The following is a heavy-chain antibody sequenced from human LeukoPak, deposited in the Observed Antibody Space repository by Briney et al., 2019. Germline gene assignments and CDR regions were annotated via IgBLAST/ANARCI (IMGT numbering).Heavy chain of an antibody. Sequence: PSETLSLTPAVSGFSISSGYYWGWIRQPPGKGLEWIGIIYHSGRAYYSPSLKSRVTISVDTSKNQFSLHLSSMTAADTAVYYCAREGTSGWYNFWGQGTLVTVSS. D-gene: IGHD6-19*01. CDR1: GFSISSGYY. CDR2: IYHSGRA. J-gene: IGHJ4*02. CDR3: AREGTSGWYNF. V-gene: IGHV4-38-2*02.